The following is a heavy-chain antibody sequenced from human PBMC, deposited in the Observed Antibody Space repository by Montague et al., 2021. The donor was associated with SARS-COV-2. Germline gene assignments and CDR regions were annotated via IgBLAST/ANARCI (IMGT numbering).Heavy chain of an antibody. V-gene: IGHV4-34*01. CDR2: INHSGST. CDR1: GGSFSGYY. CDR3: ARGPRITMIVVVLTDMWFDP. Sequence: SETLSLTCAVYGGSFSGYYWSWIRQPPGKGLEWIGEINHSGSTNYNPSLKSRVTISVDTSKNQFSLKLSSVTAADTAVYYCARGPRITMIVVVLTDMWFDPWGQGTLVTVSS. J-gene: IGHJ5*02. D-gene: IGHD3-22*01.